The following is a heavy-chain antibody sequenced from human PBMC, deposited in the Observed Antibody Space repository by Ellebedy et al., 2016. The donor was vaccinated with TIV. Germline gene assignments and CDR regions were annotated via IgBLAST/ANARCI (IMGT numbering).Heavy chain of an antibody. CDR3: AILKGGSSGP. Sequence: ASVKVSCKTSGNTFTGYYVHWVRQAPGQGLEWVGRINSNSGGPDYAQKFQGRVTMTKDTSISTVSMELGRLTSDDTAVYYCAILKGGSSGPWGQGTLVTVSS. V-gene: IGHV1-2*06. J-gene: IGHJ5*02. CDR1: GNTFTGYY. D-gene: IGHD3-22*01. CDR2: INSNSGGP.